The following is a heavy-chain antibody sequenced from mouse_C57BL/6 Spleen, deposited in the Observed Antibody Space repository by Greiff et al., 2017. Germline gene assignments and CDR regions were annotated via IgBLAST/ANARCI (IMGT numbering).Heavy chain of an antibody. CDR3: TTLYVSYGGAMDY. J-gene: IGHJ4*01. Sequence: EVQLQQSGTVLARPGASVKMSCKTSGYTFTSYWMHWVKQRPGQGLEWIGAIYPGNSDTSYNQKFKGKATLTAVTSASTAYMELSSLTNEDAAVYYCTTLYVSYGGAMDYWGQGTSVTVSS. CDR1: GYTFTSYW. CDR2: IYPGNSDT. V-gene: IGHV1-5*01. D-gene: IGHD1-1*01.